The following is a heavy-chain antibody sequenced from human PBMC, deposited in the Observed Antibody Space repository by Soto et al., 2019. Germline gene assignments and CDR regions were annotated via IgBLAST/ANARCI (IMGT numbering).Heavy chain of an antibody. D-gene: IGHD2-2*01. CDR2: IYSGGST. CDR3: AREVVGPAARYYYYYGMDV. CDR1: GFTVSSNY. Sequence: EVQLVETGGGLIQPGGSLRLSCAASGFTVSSNYMSWVRQAPGKGLEWVSVIYSGGSTYYADSVKGRFTISRDNSKNTLYLQMNSLRAEDTAVYYCAREVVGPAARYYYYYGMDVWGQGTTVTVSS. V-gene: IGHV3-53*02. J-gene: IGHJ6*02.